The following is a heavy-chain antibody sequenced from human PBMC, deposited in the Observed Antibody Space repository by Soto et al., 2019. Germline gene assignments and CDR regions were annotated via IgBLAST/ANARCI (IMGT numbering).Heavy chain of an antibody. Sequence: GGSLRLSCAASGFTLSDYYMSWIRQAPGKGLEWISYISSNGDTTYYADSVKGRFTISRDNTRNSLYLHMDSLRADDTAIYYCARAALAIKYMWFDPWGQGTLVTVSS. CDR1: GFTLSDYY. J-gene: IGHJ5*02. V-gene: IGHV3-11*01. CDR3: ARAALAIKYMWFDP. CDR2: ISSNGDTT. D-gene: IGHD3-3*02.